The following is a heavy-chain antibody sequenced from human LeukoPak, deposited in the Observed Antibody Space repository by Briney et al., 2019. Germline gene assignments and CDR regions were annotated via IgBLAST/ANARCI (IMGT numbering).Heavy chain of an antibody. J-gene: IGHJ4*02. CDR2: INPSGGST. D-gene: IGHD3-22*01. CDR3: ARGKGYYESSGYYPFDY. CDR1: GYTFTGYY. V-gene: IGHV1-46*01. Sequence: ASVKVSCKASGYTFTGYYMHWVRRAPGQGLEWMGIINPSGGSTSYAQKFQGRVTMTRDTSTSTVYMELSSLRSEDTAVYYCARGKGYYESSGYYPFDYWGQGTLVTVSS.